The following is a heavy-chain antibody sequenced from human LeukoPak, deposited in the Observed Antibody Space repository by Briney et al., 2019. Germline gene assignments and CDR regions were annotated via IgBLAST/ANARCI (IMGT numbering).Heavy chain of an antibody. CDR3: ATLVEMATITYYYYMDV. CDR1: GDSFTSVTDY. Sequence: SETLSLTCTVSGDSFTSVTDYWAWIRQPPGKGLEWIASGDYSGGTYYNPSLKSRVTISVDTSKNQFSLKLSSVTAADTAVYYCATLVEMATITYYYYMDVWGKGTTVTVSS. V-gene: IGHV4-39*01. CDR2: GDYSGGT. D-gene: IGHD5-24*01. J-gene: IGHJ6*03.